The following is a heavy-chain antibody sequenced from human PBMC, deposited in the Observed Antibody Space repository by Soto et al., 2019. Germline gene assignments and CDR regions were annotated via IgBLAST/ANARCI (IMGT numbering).Heavy chain of an antibody. CDR1: AGTFGDFG. V-gene: IGHV3-74*01. CDR3: ARGVPDHYDTDA. Sequence: GGSMSVSRAAAAGTFGDFGGHWVRPAPGKGLVWVSRIKGDGSITNYADSVKGRFTISRDNAKNTLFLQMDSVTAEDTAVYYCARGVPDHYDTDAWGQGTTVTVSS. J-gene: IGHJ6*02. CDR2: IKGDGSIT.